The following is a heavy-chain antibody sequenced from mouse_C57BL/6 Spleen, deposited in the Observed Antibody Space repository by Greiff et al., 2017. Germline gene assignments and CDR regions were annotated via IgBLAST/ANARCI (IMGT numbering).Heavy chain of an antibody. CDR1: GYTFTSYW. V-gene: IGHV1-64*01. J-gene: IGHJ4*01. CDR3: ARLDYNNYGYAMDY. CDR2: IHPNSGST. Sequence: QVQLQQPGAELVKPGASVKLSCKASGYTFTSYWMHWVKQRTGQGLEWIGMIHPNSGSTNYNEKFKSKATLTVDKSSSTAYMQLSSLTSEDSAVYYCARLDYNNYGYAMDYWGQGTSVTVSS. D-gene: IGHD2-5*01.